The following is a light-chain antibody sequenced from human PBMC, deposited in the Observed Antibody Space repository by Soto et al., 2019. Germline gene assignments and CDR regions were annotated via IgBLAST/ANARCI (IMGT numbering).Light chain of an antibody. Sequence: IVMTQSPTPQSVSPGERASVPCMASQSVSNHYLAWYHQRPGQAPRLLIYAASARATGIPARFSGSGSGTEFTLTISGLPSEDFGLYYCQQYNNWQTFGQGTKVDIK. J-gene: IGKJ1*01. CDR3: QQYNNWQT. CDR1: QSVSNH. CDR2: AAS. V-gene: IGKV3-15*01.